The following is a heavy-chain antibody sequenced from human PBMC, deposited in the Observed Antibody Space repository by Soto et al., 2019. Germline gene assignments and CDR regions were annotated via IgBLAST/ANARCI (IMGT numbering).Heavy chain of an antibody. CDR1: GFTVSSNY. CDR2: IYSGGST. Sequence: EVQLVESGGGLIQPGGSLRLSCAASGFTVSSNYMNWVRQAPGKGLELVSVIYSGGSTYYADSVKGRFTISRDNSKNTLYLQMNSLRAEDTAVYYCARGGRPATVLYGYYFDYWGQGTLVTVSS. D-gene: IGHD4-17*01. CDR3: ARGGRPATVLYGYYFDY. V-gene: IGHV3-53*01. J-gene: IGHJ4*02.